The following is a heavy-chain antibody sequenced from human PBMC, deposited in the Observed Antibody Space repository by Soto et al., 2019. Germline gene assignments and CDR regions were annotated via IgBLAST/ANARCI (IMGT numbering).Heavy chain of an antibody. CDR3: ANGPARCSMSDDDFDI. Sequence: GGSLRLSCAASGFTFSSYGMRWVRQAPGKGLEWVSVICGDGSITNYADSVKGRFTISRDNSKNTLYLQMNSLRAEDTAVYYCANGPARCSMSDDDFDIWGQGTMVTVSS. CDR2: ICGDGSIT. CDR1: GFTFSSYG. J-gene: IGHJ4*03. D-gene: IGHD6-13*01. V-gene: IGHV3-NL1*01.